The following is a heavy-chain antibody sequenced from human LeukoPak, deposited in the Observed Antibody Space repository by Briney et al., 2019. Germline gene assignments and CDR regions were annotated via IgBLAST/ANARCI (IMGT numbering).Heavy chain of an antibody. V-gene: IGHV3-66*01. D-gene: IGHD3-10*01. CDR3: TKGYYGPTFDY. CDR2: IYSGGSK. CDR1: GFTVSSNY. J-gene: IGHJ4*02. Sequence: GGSLRLSCAASGFTVSSNYMSWVRQAPGKGLEWVSVIYSGGSKYYADSVKGRFTISRDNSKNTLYLQMNSLRAEDTAVYYCTKGYYGPTFDYWGQGTLVTVSS.